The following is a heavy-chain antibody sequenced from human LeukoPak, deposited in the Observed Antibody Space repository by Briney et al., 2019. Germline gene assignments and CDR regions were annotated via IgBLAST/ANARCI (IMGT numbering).Heavy chain of an antibody. CDR1: GGSISTSNYY. J-gene: IGHJ4*02. V-gene: IGHV4-61*05. CDR2: IYYSGST. D-gene: IGHD5-24*01. Sequence: PSETLSLNCTVSGGSISTSNYYWGWIRQPPGKGLEWIGYIYYSGSTNYNPSLKSRVTISVDTSKNQFSLKLSSVTAADTAVYYCARASVGMATIYLAFDYWGQGTLVTVSS. CDR3: ARASVGMATIYLAFDY.